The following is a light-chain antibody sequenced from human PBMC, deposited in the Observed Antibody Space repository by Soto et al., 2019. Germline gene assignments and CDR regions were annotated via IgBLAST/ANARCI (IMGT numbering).Light chain of an antibody. CDR3: QLYHSAPLT. CDR1: QDIRNY. Sequence: DIQMTQSSSSLSASVGDRVTMTCRASQDIRNYVAWYQQKPGEVPKLQIYDASTLQSGVPARFSSGGFGTDFTLTITSLQPEDVAAYYCQLYHSAPLTFGPGTKVELK. J-gene: IGKJ3*01. V-gene: IGKV1-27*01. CDR2: DAS.